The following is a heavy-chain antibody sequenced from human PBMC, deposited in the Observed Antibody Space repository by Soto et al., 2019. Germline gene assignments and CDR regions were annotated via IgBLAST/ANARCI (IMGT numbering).Heavy chain of an antibody. CDR1: GFTFSNFW. V-gene: IGHV3-7*03. D-gene: IGHD3-3*01. CDR2: INRDGNEI. Sequence: EVQLVESGGGLVQSGGSLRLSCGSSGFTFSNFWMSWVRQAPGKGLEWVANINRDGNEIYYVDSVKGRFTISRDNAKNSLYLQMNSLRAEDTAVYYCTRQKLRFLDSNMDVWGQGTTVTVSS. J-gene: IGHJ6*02. CDR3: TRQKLRFLDSNMDV.